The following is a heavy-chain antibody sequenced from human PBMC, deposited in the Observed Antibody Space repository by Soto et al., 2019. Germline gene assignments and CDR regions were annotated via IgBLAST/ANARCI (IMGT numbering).Heavy chain of an antibody. Sequence: KELRASVKVSCKASGYTFTSYDINWVRQATGQGLEWMGWMNPNSGNTGYAQKFQGRVTMTRNTSISTAYMELSSLRSEDTAVYYCARGDYDFWSGYYTRDNDNYYMDVWGKGTTVTVSS. J-gene: IGHJ6*03. CDR1: GYTFTSYD. V-gene: IGHV1-8*01. D-gene: IGHD3-3*01. CDR2: MNPNSGNT. CDR3: ARGDYDFWSGYYTRDNDNYYMDV.